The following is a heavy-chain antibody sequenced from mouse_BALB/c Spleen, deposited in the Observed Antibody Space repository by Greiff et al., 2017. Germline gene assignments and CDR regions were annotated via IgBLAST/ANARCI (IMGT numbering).Heavy chain of an antibody. CDR2: IWAGGST. V-gene: IGHV2-9*02. J-gene: IGHJ3*01. D-gene: IGHD2-1*01. CDR3: ARDNYGNYGFAY. CDR1: GFSLTSYG. Sequence: VKVVESGPGLVAPSQSLSITCTVSGFSLTSYGVHWVRQPPGKGLEWLGVIWAGGSTNYNSALMSRLSISKDNSKSQVFLKMNSLQTDDTAMYYCARDNYGNYGFAYWGQGTLVTVSA.